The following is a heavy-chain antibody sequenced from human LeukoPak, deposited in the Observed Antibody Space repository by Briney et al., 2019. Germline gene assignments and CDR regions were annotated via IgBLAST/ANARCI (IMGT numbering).Heavy chain of an antibody. CDR2: IYYSGST. Sequence: PSETLSLTSTVSGGSISSSSYYWGWIRQPPGKGLEWIGSIYYSGSTYYNPSLKSRVTISVDTSKNQFSLKLSSVTAADTAVYYSASSPDWRSSWPDWGQGTLVTVSS. CDR1: GGSISSSSYY. CDR3: ASSPDWRSSWPD. V-gene: IGHV4-39*07. J-gene: IGHJ4*02. D-gene: IGHD6-13*01.